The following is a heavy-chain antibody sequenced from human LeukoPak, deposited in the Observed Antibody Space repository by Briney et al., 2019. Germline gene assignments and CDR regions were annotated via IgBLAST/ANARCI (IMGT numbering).Heavy chain of an antibody. D-gene: IGHD6-19*01. CDR3: AKSRGRAEASAFDY. Sequence: GASLRLSCAASGFTSTSYAMTWVRQAPGKGLEWVSSISGSGDTKNYADSVKGRFTISRDNSKITLFLQMNRLRAEDTAIYYCAKSRGRAEASAFDYWGRGTLVTVSS. J-gene: IGHJ4*02. CDR1: GFTSTSYA. V-gene: IGHV3-23*01. CDR2: ISGSGDTK.